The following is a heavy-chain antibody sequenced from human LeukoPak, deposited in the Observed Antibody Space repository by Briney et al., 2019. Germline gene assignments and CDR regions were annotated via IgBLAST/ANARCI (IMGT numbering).Heavy chain of an antibody. CDR2: MYDSGRT. Sequence: SETLSLTCTVSGGSISSYYWSWIRQPPGNGLEWIGYMYDSGRTNYNPSLRSRVTISEDTSKNQFSLKLSSVTVADTAVYYCARIVTVTMSNYWGQGTLVTVSS. D-gene: IGHD4-17*01. J-gene: IGHJ4*02. CDR3: ARIVTVTMSNY. V-gene: IGHV4-59*01. CDR1: GGSISSYY.